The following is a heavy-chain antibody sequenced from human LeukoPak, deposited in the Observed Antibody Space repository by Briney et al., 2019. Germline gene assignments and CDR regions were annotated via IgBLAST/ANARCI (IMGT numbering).Heavy chain of an antibody. D-gene: IGHD6-13*01. CDR2: INPKRGGT. Sequence: GASVKVSCTASGYTFTDYYIHWVRQAPGPGLEWMGWINPKRGGTNYAQKFQGRVALTTDTAITTAYMELSGLTSDDTAMYYCARDWPGYSSYGDFWGQGALVTVSS. CDR1: GYTFTDYY. CDR3: ARDWPGYSSYGDF. V-gene: IGHV1-2*02. J-gene: IGHJ4*02.